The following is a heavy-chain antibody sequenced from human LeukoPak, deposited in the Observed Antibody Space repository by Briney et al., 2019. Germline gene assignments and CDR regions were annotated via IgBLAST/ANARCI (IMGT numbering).Heavy chain of an antibody. J-gene: IGHJ6*02. V-gene: IGHV3-23*01. CDR3: AKVSRIAAAGTYYYYGMDV. Sequence: GGSLRLSCAASGFTFSSYAMSWVRQAPGKGLEWVSAISGSGGSTYYADSVKGRFTISRDSSKNTLYLQMNSLRAEDTAVYYCAKVSRIAAAGTYYYYGMDVWGQGTTVTVSS. D-gene: IGHD6-13*01. CDR2: ISGSGGST. CDR1: GFTFSSYA.